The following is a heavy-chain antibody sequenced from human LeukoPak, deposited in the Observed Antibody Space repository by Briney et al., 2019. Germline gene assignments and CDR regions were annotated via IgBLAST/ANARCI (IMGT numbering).Heavy chain of an antibody. CDR3: ARVGVVVPAAWFGP. CDR2: ISANNGNT. CDR1: GYSFGIFG. D-gene: IGHD2-2*01. Sequence: ASVKVSCKASGYSFGIFGISWVRQAPGQGLEWMGWISANNGNTNYAQNLQGRVTMTTDTSTSTAYMEPRSLRSDDTAVYYCARVGVVVPAAWFGPWGQGTLVTVSS. V-gene: IGHV1-18*01. J-gene: IGHJ5*02.